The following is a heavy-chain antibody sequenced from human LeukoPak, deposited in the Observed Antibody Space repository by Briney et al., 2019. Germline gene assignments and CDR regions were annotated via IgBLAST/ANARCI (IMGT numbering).Heavy chain of an antibody. Sequence: GGSLRLSCAASGFTFSSYAMHWVRRAPGKGLEWVAVISYDGSNKYYADSVKGRFTISRDNSKNTLYLQMNSLRAEDTAVYYCASDSSTFYWGQGTLVTVSS. V-gene: IGHV3-30*04. D-gene: IGHD6-13*01. CDR1: GFTFSSYA. CDR2: ISYDGSNK. J-gene: IGHJ4*02. CDR3: ASDSSTFY.